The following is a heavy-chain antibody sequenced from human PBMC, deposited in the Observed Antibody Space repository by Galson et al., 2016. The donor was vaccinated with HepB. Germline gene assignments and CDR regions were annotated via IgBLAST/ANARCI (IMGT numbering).Heavy chain of an antibody. CDR1: GYTFRSYG. Sequence: SVKVSCKASGYTFRSYGISWVRQAPGQGLEWMGWISPYNGDRNYAQNLQGRVSMTADTSTTTAYMELRSLRSDDTAVYYCAREPPPPRHYYGMDVWGQGTTVTVSS. V-gene: IGHV1-18*01. J-gene: IGHJ6*02. D-gene: IGHD6-6*01. CDR3: AREPPPPRHYYGMDV. CDR2: ISPYNGDR.